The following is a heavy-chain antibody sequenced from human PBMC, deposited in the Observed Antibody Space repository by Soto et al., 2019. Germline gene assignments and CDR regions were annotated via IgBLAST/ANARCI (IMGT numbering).Heavy chain of an antibody. CDR1: GDSVSSNSAA. CDR2: TYYRSKWYN. J-gene: IGHJ4*02. Sequence: QSQTLSLTCAISGDSVSSNSAAWNWIRQSPSRGLEWLGRTYYRSKWYNDYAVSVKSRITINPDTSKNHFSLRLNSVTPEDTAVYYCARSVYDSSGSPHFDYWGQGTLVTVSS. V-gene: IGHV6-1*01. D-gene: IGHD3-22*01. CDR3: ARSVYDSSGSPHFDY.